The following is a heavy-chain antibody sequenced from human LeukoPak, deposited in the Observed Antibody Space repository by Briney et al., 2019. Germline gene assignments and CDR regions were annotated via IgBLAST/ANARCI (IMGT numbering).Heavy chain of an antibody. Sequence: SETLSLTCAVYGGTFSGYNWNWIRQPPGKGLEWVGEISHSGTTNYNPALKRRVTMSVDTSKNQVSLKLSSVTAADTAVYYCTGGSPKLDSWGRGTMVIVSS. CDR1: GGTFSGYN. J-gene: IGHJ5*01. CDR3: TGGSPKLDS. V-gene: IGHV4-34*01. CDR2: ISHSGTT.